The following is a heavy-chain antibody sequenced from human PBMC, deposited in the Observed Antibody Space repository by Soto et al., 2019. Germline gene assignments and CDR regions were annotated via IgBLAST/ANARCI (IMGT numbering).Heavy chain of an antibody. CDR1: GGSISSYY. CDR2: IYYSGST. V-gene: IGHV4-59*01. Sequence: PSETLSLTCTVSGGSISSYYWSWIRQPPGKGLEWIGYIYYSGSTNYNPSLKSRVTISVDTSKNQFSLKLSSVTAADTAVYYCARAHVAARPGYLYFDYWGQGTLVTVS. J-gene: IGHJ4*02. CDR3: ARAHVAARPGYLYFDY. D-gene: IGHD6-6*01.